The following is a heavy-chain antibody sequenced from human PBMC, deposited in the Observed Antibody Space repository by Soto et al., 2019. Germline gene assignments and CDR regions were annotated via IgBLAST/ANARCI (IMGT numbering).Heavy chain of an antibody. CDR1: GFTFSYHY. D-gene: IGHD6-13*01. Sequence: EVQLVESGGGLVQPEGSLRLSCAASGFTFSYHYMHWVRQAPGKGLEWVGRIKNKANSYITEYAAPGKGRFIISRDDSKNSEFLQMNRMKTDDAAVSYVNRVRLGSSHYSDYWGQGILVTVSS. J-gene: IGHJ4*02. CDR3: NRVRLGSSHYSDY. V-gene: IGHV3-72*01. CDR2: IKNKANSYIT.